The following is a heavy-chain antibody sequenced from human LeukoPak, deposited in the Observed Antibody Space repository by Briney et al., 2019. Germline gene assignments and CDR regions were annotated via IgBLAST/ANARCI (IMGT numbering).Heavy chain of an antibody. V-gene: IGHV1-2*02. D-gene: IGHD2-2*01. Sequence: GASMKVSCKASGFTLIDYIHWVRQDPRQGLQWMGWIKPYSGDTDYAQRFQGRVTMTRDTSISTVYMELSSLRSDDTAVYYCARTDSVPAGDYHYWYMDVWGKGTTVTVSS. CDR1: GFTLIDY. CDR2: IKPYSGDT. CDR3: ARTDSVPAGDYHYWYMDV. J-gene: IGHJ6*03.